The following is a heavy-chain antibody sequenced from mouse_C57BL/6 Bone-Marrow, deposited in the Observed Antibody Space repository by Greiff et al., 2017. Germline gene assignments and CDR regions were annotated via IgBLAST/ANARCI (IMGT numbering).Heavy chain of an antibody. Sequence: VQLQQPGAELVKPGASVKLSCKASGYTFTSYWMHWVKQRPGQGLEWIGMIHPNSGSTNYNEKFKSKATLTVEKSSSTAYMQLSSLTSEDSAVYYCARGDYDSWFAYWGQGTLVTVSA. CDR2: IHPNSGST. CDR1: GYTFTSYW. CDR3: ARGDYDSWFAY. J-gene: IGHJ3*01. V-gene: IGHV1-64*01. D-gene: IGHD2-4*01.